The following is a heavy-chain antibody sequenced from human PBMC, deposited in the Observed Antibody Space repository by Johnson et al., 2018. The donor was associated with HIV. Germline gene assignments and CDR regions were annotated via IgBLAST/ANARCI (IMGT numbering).Heavy chain of an antibody. Sequence: VESGGGLVQPGGSLRLSCAASGFTFSSYDMSWVRQAPGKGLEWVSAISGSGGSTYYADSVKGRFTLSRDNSKNTLYLQMNSLRAEDTAVYYCAKDLHGYQLRDDAFDIWGQGTRVTVSS. CDR3: AKDLHGYQLRDDAFDI. D-gene: IGHD2-2*01. CDR1: GFTFSSYD. V-gene: IGHV3-23*04. CDR2: ISGSGGST. J-gene: IGHJ3*02.